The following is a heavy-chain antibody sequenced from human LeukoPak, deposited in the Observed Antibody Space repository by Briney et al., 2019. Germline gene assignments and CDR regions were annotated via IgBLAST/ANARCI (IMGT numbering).Heavy chain of an antibody. CDR1: GFTYSSYE. J-gene: IGHJ4*02. CDR3: ARHSNPPL. Sequence: GGSLRLSCAASGFTYSSYEMNWVRQAPGKGLEWVSNISSSGSTIYYADSVKGRFTISRDNAKKSLYLQMNSLRAEDTAVYYCARHSNPPLWGQGTLVTVSS. D-gene: IGHD4-11*01. CDR2: ISSSGSTI. V-gene: IGHV3-48*03.